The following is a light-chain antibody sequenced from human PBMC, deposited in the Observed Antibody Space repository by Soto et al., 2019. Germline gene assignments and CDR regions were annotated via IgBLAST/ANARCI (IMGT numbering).Light chain of an antibody. Sequence: DIQMTQSPSSLSASLGDRVTITCRASQGIANYLAWYQHKPGKVPNLLIYGAVTLQSGVPSRFSGSGSGTDFSLTISSLQAEDVATYYCQNYHSAPFTFGPGTTVYIK. V-gene: IGKV1-27*01. J-gene: IGKJ3*01. CDR2: GAV. CDR3: QNYHSAPFT. CDR1: QGIANY.